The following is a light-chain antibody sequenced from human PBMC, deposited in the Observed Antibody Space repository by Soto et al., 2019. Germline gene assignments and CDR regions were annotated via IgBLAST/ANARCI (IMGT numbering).Light chain of an antibody. CDR3: QSYDSSLSGYV. CDR1: SSNIGAGYE. Sequence: QSVLTQPPSVSEAPGQRVTISCTGSSSNIGAGYEAHWYQQVPGTAPKLLIYENNNRPSGVPDRFSGSKSGNSASLAITGLQDEDEAEYLCQSYDSSLSGYVFGTGTKVTVL. V-gene: IGLV1-40*01. CDR2: ENN. J-gene: IGLJ1*01.